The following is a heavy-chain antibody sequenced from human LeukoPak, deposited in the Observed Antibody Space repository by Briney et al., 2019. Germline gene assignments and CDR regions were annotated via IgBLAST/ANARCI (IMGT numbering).Heavy chain of an antibody. V-gene: IGHV3-23*01. CDR2: ISGSGGST. CDR3: AKIKLEPYYFDY. D-gene: IGHD1-1*01. CDR1: GFTFSSYD. J-gene: IGHJ4*02. Sequence: PGGSLRLSCAASGFTFSSYDVSWVRQAPGKGLEWVSAISGSGGSTYYADSVKGRFTISRDNSKNTLYLQMNSLRAEDTAVYYCAKIKLEPYYFDYWGQGTLVTVSS.